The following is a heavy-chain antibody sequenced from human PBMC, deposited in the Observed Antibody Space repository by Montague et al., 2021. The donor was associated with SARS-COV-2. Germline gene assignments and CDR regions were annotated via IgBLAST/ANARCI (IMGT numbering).Heavy chain of an antibody. CDR2: VHYTGST. CDR1: GASFSSYY. Sequence: SETLSLTCEVSGASFSSYYWSWIRQSPGKGLEWIGYVHYTGSTTYTPSLKTRATLSLDTPKKHFSLKLRSVTAADTAIYFCARAQNTCFIGNCVNYFEVWGLGALVTVSS. D-gene: IGHD1-1*01. J-gene: IGHJ4*02. V-gene: IGHV4-59*01. CDR3: ARAQNTCFIGNCVNYFEV.